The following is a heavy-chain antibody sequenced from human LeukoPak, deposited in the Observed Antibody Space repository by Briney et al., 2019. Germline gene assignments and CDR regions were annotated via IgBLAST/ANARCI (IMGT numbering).Heavy chain of an antibody. D-gene: IGHD2-21*01. CDR3: ATSPVISRD. J-gene: IGHJ4*02. CDR1: GFTFSDYW. Sequence: GGSLRLSCAASGFTFSDYWMHWVRQAPGKGLEWVARIYSDVRRIKYADSVKGRFTIPRDNAKNTLYLQMNALRVEDTAVYYCATSPVISRDWGQGTLVTVSS. V-gene: IGHV3-74*03. CDR2: IYSDVRRI.